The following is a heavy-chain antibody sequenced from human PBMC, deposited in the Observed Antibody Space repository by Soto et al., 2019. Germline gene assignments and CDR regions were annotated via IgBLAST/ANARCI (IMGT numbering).Heavy chain of an antibody. CDR3: VIDAYPRDAFDI. CDR2: ISASSSSI. Sequence: DVQLVESGGGLVKPGGSLRLSCAASGFNFITYSRNWVRQAPGKGLEWVSSISASSSSIHYAESVKGRFTVSRDNAKNSLYLQMNTLRAEDTALYYCVIDAYPRDAFDIWGQGTRVTVSS. V-gene: IGHV3-21*01. J-gene: IGHJ3*02. CDR1: GFNFITYS.